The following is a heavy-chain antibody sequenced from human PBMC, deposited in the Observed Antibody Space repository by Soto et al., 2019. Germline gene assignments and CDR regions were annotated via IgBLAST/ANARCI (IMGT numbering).Heavy chain of an antibody. CDR2: IYYSGST. CDR1: GGSISSYY. Sequence: PSETLSLTCTVSGGSISSYYWSWIRQPPGKGLEWIGYIYYSGSTNYNPSLKSRVTISVDTSKNQFSLKLSSVTAADTAVYYCARDYYKAEAGIWANWFDPWGQVTLFTVSS. CDR3: ARDYYKAEAGIWANWFDP. V-gene: IGHV4-59*01. D-gene: IGHD6-13*01. J-gene: IGHJ5*02.